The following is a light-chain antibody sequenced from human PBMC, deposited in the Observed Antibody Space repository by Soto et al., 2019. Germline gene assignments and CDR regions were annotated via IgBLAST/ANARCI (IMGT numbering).Light chain of an antibody. J-gene: IGLJ3*02. Sequence: QSVLTQPPSVSAAPGQKVTISCSGSSSNIGNNYLSWYQRVPGTAPKLLIYDNNKRPSGIPDRFSGSKSGTSGSLGITGLQTGDEADYYCGTWDTSLSAVVFGGGTKVTVL. CDR2: DNN. CDR1: SSNIGNNY. CDR3: GTWDTSLSAVV. V-gene: IGLV1-51*01.